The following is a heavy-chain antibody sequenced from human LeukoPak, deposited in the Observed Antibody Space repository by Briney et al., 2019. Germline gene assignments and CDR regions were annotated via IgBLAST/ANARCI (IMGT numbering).Heavy chain of an antibody. CDR1: GFTFSSYA. CDR2: ISGSGGRT. D-gene: IGHD3-10*01. V-gene: IGHV3-23*01. CDR3: AKSNGYGLVDI. J-gene: IGHJ3*02. Sequence: GGSLRLSCAASGFTFSSYAMSWVRQAPGKGLEWVSSISGSGGRTYYADSVKGRFTISRDNSENTLYLQMNGLRVEDTAVYYCAKSNGYGLVDIWGQGTMVTVSS.